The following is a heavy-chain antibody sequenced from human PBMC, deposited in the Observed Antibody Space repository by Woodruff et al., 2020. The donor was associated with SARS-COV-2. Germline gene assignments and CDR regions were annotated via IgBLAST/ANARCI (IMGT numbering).Heavy chain of an antibody. CDR2: GST. J-gene: IGHJ6*03. V-gene: IGHV4-59*01. D-gene: IGHD6-19*01. CDR3: ARAVGYSSGWYYYYYYMDV. Sequence: GSTNYNPSLKSRVTISVDTSKNQFSLKLSSVTAADTAVYYCARAVGYSSGWYYYYYYMDVWGKGTTVTVSS.